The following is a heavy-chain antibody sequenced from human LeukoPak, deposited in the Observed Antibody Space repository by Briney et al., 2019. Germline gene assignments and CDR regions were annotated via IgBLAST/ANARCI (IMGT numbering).Heavy chain of an antibody. CDR3: ARDGNDYGDYAGFDY. CDR2: IYYSGST. D-gene: IGHD4-17*01. J-gene: IGHJ4*02. V-gene: IGHV4-31*03. CDR1: GGSISSGGYY. Sequence: SQTLSLTCTVSGGSISSGGYYWSWIRQHPGKGLEWIGYIYYSGSTYYNPSLKSRVTISVDTSKNQFSLKLSSVTAADTAVYYCARDGNDYGDYAGFDYWGQGTLVTVSS.